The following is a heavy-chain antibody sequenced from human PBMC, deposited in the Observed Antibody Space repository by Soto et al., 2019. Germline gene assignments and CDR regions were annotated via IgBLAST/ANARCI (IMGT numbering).Heavy chain of an antibody. V-gene: IGHV4-34*01. CDR1: GGSFSGYC. Sequence: SETLSLTCAVYGGSFSGYCWSWIRQPPGKGLEWIGEINHSGSTNYNPSLKSRVTISVDTSKNQFSLKLSSVTAADTAVYYCARGRNYYGSGSYSPYYYYGMDVWGQGTTVTVSS. J-gene: IGHJ6*02. D-gene: IGHD3-10*01. CDR3: ARGRNYYGSGSYSPYYYYGMDV. CDR2: INHSGST.